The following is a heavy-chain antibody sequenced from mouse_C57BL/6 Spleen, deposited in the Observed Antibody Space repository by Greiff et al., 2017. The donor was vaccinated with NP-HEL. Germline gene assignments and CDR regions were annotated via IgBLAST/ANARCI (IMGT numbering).Heavy chain of an antibody. CDR3: ARHEGTLMYYGSSHFDY. Sequence: VKVVESGAELVKPGASVKLSCKASGYTFTEYTIHWVKQRPGQGLEWIGWFYPGSGSIKYNEKFKDKATLTADKSSCSVYMELSRLTSEDSAVYFCARHEGTLMYYGSSHFDYWGKGTTLTGSS. V-gene: IGHV1-62-2*01. D-gene: IGHD1-1*01. CDR1: GYTFTEYT. J-gene: IGHJ2*01. CDR2: FYPGSGSI.